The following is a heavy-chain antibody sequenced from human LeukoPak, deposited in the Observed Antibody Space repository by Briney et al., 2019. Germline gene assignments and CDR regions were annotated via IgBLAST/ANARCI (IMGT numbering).Heavy chain of an antibody. CDR3: ARDGNWFDP. V-gene: IGHV4-34*01. CDR1: GGSFSSYY. CDR2: INHSGST. J-gene: IGHJ5*02. Sequence: SETLSLTCAVYGGSFSSYYWSWISQPPGKGLEWIGEINHSGSTNYNPSLKSRVTISVDTSKNQFSLKLSSVTAADTAVYYCARDGNWFDPWGQGTLVTVSS.